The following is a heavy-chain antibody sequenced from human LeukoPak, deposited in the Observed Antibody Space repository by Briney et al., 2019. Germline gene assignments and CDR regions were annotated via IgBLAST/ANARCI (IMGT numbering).Heavy chain of an antibody. Sequence: ASVKVSCKTSGYTSTGYHMHWVRRVPGQGLEWMGRIIPNSGGTNYAQKFQGRVTMTRDTSISTAYMELSRLRSDDTAVYYCARGISGGFDYWGQGTLVTVSS. V-gene: IGHV1-2*06. D-gene: IGHD3-10*01. CDR2: IIPNSGGT. J-gene: IGHJ4*02. CDR1: GYTSTGYH. CDR3: ARGISGGFDY.